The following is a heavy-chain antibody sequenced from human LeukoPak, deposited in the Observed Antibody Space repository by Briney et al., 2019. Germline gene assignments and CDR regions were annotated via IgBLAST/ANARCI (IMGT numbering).Heavy chain of an antibody. D-gene: IGHD6-19*01. CDR1: GGSISSYY. Sequence: SETLSLTCTVSGGSISSYYWSSIRQPAGKGLEWIGRIYTSGSTNYNPSLKSRVTMSVDTSKNQFSLKLSSVTAADTAVYYCARDDIAVAGTDAFDIWGQGTMVTVSS. CDR2: IYTSGST. J-gene: IGHJ3*02. V-gene: IGHV4-4*07. CDR3: ARDDIAVAGTDAFDI.